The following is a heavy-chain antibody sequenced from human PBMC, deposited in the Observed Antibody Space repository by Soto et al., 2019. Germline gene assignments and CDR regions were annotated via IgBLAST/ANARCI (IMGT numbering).Heavy chain of an antibody. J-gene: IGHJ4*02. CDR2: IYWKGDK. V-gene: IGHV2-5*01. CDR1: GFPLSTSGVD. D-gene: IGHD6-19*01. CDR3: AHRLSGWYHYDY. Sequence: SGPTLVNPTQTLTLTCTFSGFPLSTSGVDVCWIRQLQGEAMKWLALIYWKGDKRNSPTLKSRLTTTKDTSKNQVVLTMTDMDPVDTATYYCAHRLSGWYHYDYWGQGTLVTVSA.